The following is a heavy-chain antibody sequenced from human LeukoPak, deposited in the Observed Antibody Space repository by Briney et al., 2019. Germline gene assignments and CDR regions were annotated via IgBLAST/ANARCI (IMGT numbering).Heavy chain of an antibody. Sequence: PGESLRLSCAASGFTFSSYAMSWVRQAPGKGLEWVSSISGSGGSTFFADSVKGRFTISRDNSKNTLYLQMNSLRAEDTAVYYCAKVHSSSWYYFDYWGQGTLVTVSS. CDR1: GFTFSSYA. CDR2: ISGSGGST. D-gene: IGHD6-13*01. CDR3: AKVHSSSWYYFDY. J-gene: IGHJ4*02. V-gene: IGHV3-23*01.